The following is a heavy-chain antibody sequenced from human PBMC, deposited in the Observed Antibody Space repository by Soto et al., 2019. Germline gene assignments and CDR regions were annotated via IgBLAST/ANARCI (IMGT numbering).Heavy chain of an antibody. CDR3: TKAWGGAVAGSYFDS. CDR2: IFHSGHT. V-gene: IGHV4-4*02. J-gene: IGHJ4*02. CDR1: GDSITTANW. D-gene: IGHD6-19*01. Sequence: PSETLSLTCAVFGDSITTANWWNWVRQPPGKGLEWIGEIFHSGHTNYNSSLKSRATISIDKSKNQFSLKLKSVTAADTAVYYCTKAWGGAVAGSYFDSWGPGTLVTVSS.